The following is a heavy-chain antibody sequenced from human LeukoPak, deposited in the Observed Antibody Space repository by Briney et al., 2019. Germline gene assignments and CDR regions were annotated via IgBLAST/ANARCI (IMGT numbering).Heavy chain of an antibody. J-gene: IGHJ6*03. CDR1: GGSFSGYY. CDR3: ARRVGRWFGERAYYYNYMDV. CDR2: IYYSGST. V-gene: IGHV4-34*01. Sequence: SETLSLTCAVYGGSFSGYYWSWIRQPPGKGLEWIGSIYYSGSTYYNPSLKSRVTISVDTSKNQFSLRLSSVTAADTAVYYCARRVGRWFGERAYYYNYMDVWGKGTTVTISS. D-gene: IGHD3-10*01.